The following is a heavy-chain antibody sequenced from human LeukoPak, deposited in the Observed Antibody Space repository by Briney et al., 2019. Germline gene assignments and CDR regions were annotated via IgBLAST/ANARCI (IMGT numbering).Heavy chain of an antibody. V-gene: IGHV4-39*01. CDR3: ARHISGWYGTRIDY. D-gene: IGHD6-19*01. CDR1: GGSISSSSYY. J-gene: IGHJ4*02. CDR2: IYYSGST. Sequence: PSETLSLTCTVSGGSISSSSYYWGWIRQPTGKGLEWIGSIYYSGSTYYNPSLKSRVTISVDTSKNQFSLKLSSVTAADTAVYYCARHISGWYGTRIDYWGQGTLVTVSS.